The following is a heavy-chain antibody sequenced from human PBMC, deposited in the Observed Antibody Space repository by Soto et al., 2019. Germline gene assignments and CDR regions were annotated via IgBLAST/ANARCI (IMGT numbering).Heavy chain of an antibody. J-gene: IGHJ6*02. CDR1: GLTFSSYA. CDR3: AKDYSSTWYPGHGMGV. CDR2: ISGGGGGT. Sequence: GGSLRLSCAASGLTFSSYAMSWVRQAPGKGLEWVSAISGGGGGTYYGDSVKGRFTISRDNSKNTVYLQMNSLRAEDTAVYYCAKDYSSTWYPGHGMGVWGQGTTVTVPS. D-gene: IGHD6-13*01. V-gene: IGHV3-23*01.